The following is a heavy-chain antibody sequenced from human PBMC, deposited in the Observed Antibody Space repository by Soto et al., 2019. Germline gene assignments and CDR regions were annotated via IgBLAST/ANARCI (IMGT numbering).Heavy chain of an antibody. J-gene: IGHJ5*02. CDR1: VFTFSNYY. CDR3: ARSRIAAAWPWFNP. Sequence: PRGSVRLSCAPSVFTFSNYYMSWIRQAQGKGLEWVSYISSSGSTIYYADSVKGRFTISRDNAKNSLYLQMNSRRAEDTAVYYRARSRIAAAWPWFNPWGKGTLVTVSS. V-gene: IGHV3-11*01. D-gene: IGHD6-13*01. CDR2: ISSSGSTI.